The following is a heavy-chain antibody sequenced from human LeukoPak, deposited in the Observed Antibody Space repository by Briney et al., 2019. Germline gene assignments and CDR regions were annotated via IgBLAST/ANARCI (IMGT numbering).Heavy chain of an antibody. J-gene: IGHJ4*02. D-gene: IGHD1-26*01. V-gene: IGHV4-4*07. CDR1: GXSISSYC. Sequence: PSETLSLTCTVSGXSISSYCWSWVRQPAGKGLEWVGRIYTSGSTNYNPSLKARVTMSVDTSKNQFSLKLSSVTAADTAVYYCAREALSGSYPDYWGQGTLVTVSS. CDR3: AREALSGSYPDY. CDR2: IYTSGST.